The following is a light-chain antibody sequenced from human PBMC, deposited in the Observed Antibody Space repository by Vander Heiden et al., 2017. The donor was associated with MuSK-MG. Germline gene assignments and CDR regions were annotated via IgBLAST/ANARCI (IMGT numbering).Light chain of an antibody. J-gene: IGKJ5*01. Sequence: DIQMTQSPSSLSPSVGDRVTITCQASEDIRNRLNWYQQKPGKAPKLLIYDASNLETGVPSRFSGSGSGTAFIFTITSLQPEDIATYYCQQDHYLITFGQGTPLDIK. CDR3: QQDHYLIT. CDR2: DAS. CDR1: EDIRNR. V-gene: IGKV1-33*01.